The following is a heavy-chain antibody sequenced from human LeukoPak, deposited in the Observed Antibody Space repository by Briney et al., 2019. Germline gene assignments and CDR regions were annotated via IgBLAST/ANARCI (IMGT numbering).Heavy chain of an antibody. D-gene: IGHD4-23*01. CDR3: AKKNDGNYPFDY. J-gene: IGHJ4*02. V-gene: IGHV3-23*01. CDR1: GFTFSNAW. Sequence: GGSLRLSCAASGFTFSNAWMSWVRQAPGKGLEWVSAISGSGGSTYYADSVKGRFTISRDNSKNTLYLQMNSLRAEDTAVYYCAKKNDGNYPFDYWGQGTLVTVSS. CDR2: ISGSGGST.